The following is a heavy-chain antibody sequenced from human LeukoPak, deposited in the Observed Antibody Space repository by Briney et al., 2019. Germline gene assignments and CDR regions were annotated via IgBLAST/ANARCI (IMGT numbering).Heavy chain of an antibody. CDR3: ARDSGDGYNYYYFDC. J-gene: IGHJ4*02. D-gene: IGHD5-24*01. CDR2: ISPDGSNK. Sequence: GGSLRLSCVASGFTFSRYAMHWVRQAPGKGLEWVTVISPDGSNKYHADSVKGRFTISRDNSKNTLYLQMNSLRADDTALYYCARDSGDGYNYYYFDCWGQGALVTVSS. CDR1: GFTFSRYA. V-gene: IGHV3-30*01.